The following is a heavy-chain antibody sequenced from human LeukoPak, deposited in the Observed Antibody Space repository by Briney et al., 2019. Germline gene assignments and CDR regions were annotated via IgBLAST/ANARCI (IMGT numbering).Heavy chain of an antibody. Sequence: GGSLRLSCVASGFTFSNYWMHWVRQPPGKGLVWVSRIYVDGRTTNYADSVKGRFTISRDNAKNTVYLEMNSLSVEDTATYYCIRDFRSADLWGQGTPVTVTS. CDR3: IRDFRSADL. J-gene: IGHJ5*02. CDR1: GFTFSNYW. V-gene: IGHV3-74*01. CDR2: IYVDGRTT.